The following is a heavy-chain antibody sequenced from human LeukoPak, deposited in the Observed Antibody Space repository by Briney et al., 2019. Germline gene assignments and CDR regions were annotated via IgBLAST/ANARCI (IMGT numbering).Heavy chain of an antibody. D-gene: IGHD2-2*01. J-gene: IGHJ6*03. CDR2: IYYSGST. CDR3: ARHRGPSTSFLSYYYYYYMDV. Sequence: SETLSLTCTVSGGSISSSSYYWGWIRQPPGKGLEWIGSIYYSGSTYYNPSLKSRVTISVDTSKNQSSLKLSSVTAADTAVYYCARHRGPSTSFLSYYYYYYMDVWGKGTTVTVSS. V-gene: IGHV4-39*01. CDR1: GGSISSSSYY.